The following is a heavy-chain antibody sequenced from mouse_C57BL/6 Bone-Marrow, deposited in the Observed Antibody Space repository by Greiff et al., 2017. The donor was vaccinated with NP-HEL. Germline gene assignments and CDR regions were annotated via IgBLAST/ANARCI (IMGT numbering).Heavy chain of an antibody. Sequence: VQLQQSGPELVKPGASVKMSCKASGYTFTDSNMHWVKQSHGKSLEWIGYINPNNGGTSYNQKFKGKATLTVNKSSSTAYMELRSLTSEDSAVDYCARPYGSSPYYAMDYWGQGTSVTVAS. V-gene: IGHV1-22*01. CDR2: INPNNGGT. CDR1: GYTFTDSN. D-gene: IGHD1-1*01. J-gene: IGHJ4*01. CDR3: ARPYGSSPYYAMDY.